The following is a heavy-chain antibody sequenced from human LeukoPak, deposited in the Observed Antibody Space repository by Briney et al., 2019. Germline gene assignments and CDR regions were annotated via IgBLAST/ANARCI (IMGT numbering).Heavy chain of an antibody. CDR3: ARRRDIVVVPAAMDFGAFWFDP. V-gene: IGHV4-34*01. D-gene: IGHD2-2*01. CDR2: IYHSGST. CDR1: GGSFSGYY. J-gene: IGHJ5*02. Sequence: SETLSLTCAVYGGSFSGYYWSWIRQPPGKGLEWIGYIYHSGSTYYNPSLKSRVTISVDRSKNQFSLKLSSVTAADTAVYYCARRRDIVVVPAAMDFGAFWFDPWGQGTLVTVSS.